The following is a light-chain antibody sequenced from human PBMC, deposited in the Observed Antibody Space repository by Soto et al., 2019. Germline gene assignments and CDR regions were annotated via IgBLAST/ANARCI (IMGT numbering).Light chain of an antibody. Sequence: QSALTQPASVSESPGQSITISCTGTSSDIGGYNYVSWYQQHPGKAPKLMIYDVSNRPSGISNRFSGSRSGNTAPLTISGLQAEDEADYYCSSYTSSSTVIFGGGTKLTVL. CDR3: SSYTSSSTVI. J-gene: IGLJ2*01. CDR2: DVS. CDR1: SSDIGGYNY. V-gene: IGLV2-14*01.